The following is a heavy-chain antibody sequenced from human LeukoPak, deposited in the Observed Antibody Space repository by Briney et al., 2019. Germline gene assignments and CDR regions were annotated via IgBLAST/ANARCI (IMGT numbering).Heavy chain of an antibody. V-gene: IGHV4-30-4*01. D-gene: IGHD2-15*01. Sequence: SETLSLTCTVSGGSISSGDYYWSWIRQPPGKGLEWIGYIYYSGSTYYNPSLKSRVTISVDTSKNQFSLKLSSVTAADTAVYYCARVNGYCSGGSCYSSAFDIWGQGTMVTVSS. CDR3: ARVNGYCSGGSCYSSAFDI. CDR2: IYYSGST. J-gene: IGHJ3*02. CDR1: GGSISSGDYY.